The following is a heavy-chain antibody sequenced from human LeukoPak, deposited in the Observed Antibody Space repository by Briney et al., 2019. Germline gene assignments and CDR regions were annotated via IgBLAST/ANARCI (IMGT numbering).Heavy chain of an antibody. J-gene: IGHJ5*02. Sequence: SETLSLTCTVSGASISSYYWSWIRQPAGKALEWIGGIYVTGSTTYNPSLESRVTMSLDTSKSHFSLKLRSVTAADTAVYYCARDSGTTGEVKFDPWGQGTLVTVSS. CDR3: ARDSGTTGEVKFDP. D-gene: IGHD1-7*01. V-gene: IGHV4-4*07. CDR1: GASISSYY. CDR2: IYVTGST.